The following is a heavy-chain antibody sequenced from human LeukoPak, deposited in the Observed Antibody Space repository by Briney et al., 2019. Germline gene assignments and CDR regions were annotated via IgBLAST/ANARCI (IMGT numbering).Heavy chain of an antibody. CDR2: IWYDGSNK. J-gene: IGHJ6*02. D-gene: IGHD3-10*01. Sequence: GGSLRLSCAASGFTFSSYGMHWVRQAPGKGLEWVAVIWYDGSNKYYADSVKGRFTISRDNSKNTLYLQMNSLRAEDTAVYYCARGGGSGALYYYYGMDVWGQGTTVTVS. V-gene: IGHV3-33*01. CDR3: ARGGGSGALYYYYGMDV. CDR1: GFTFSSYG.